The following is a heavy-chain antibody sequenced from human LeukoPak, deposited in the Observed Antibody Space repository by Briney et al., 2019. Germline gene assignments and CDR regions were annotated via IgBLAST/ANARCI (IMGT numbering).Heavy chain of an antibody. CDR1: GGSISSYY. V-gene: IGHV4-59*01. J-gene: IGHJ4*02. Sequence: PSETLSLTCTVSGGSISSYYWSWIRQPPGKGLEWIGYIYYSGSTNYNPSLKSRVTISVDTSKNQFSLKLSSVTAADTAVYYCARYGGNSAFDYWGQGTLVTASS. CDR2: IYYSGST. CDR3: ARYGGNSAFDY. D-gene: IGHD4-23*01.